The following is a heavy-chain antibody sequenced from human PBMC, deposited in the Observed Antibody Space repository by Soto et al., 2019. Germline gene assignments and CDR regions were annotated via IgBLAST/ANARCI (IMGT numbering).Heavy chain of an antibody. CDR1: GGSFSGYY. D-gene: IGHD1-7*01. V-gene: IGHV4-34*01. J-gene: IGHJ5*02. CDR3: ARGDNWNYVGWFDP. CDR2: INHSGST. Sequence: SETLSLTCAVYGGSFSGYYWSWIRQPPGKGLEWIGEINHSGSTNYNPSLKSRVTISVDTSKNQFSLKLSSVTAADTAVYYCARGDNWNYVGWFDPWGQGTLVTVSS.